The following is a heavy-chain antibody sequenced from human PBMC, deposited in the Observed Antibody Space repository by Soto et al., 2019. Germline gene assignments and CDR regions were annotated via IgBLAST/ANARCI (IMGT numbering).Heavy chain of an antibody. J-gene: IGHJ6*02. V-gene: IGHV1-18*01. CDR3: ASSSTWGWADYFYAMDA. CDR1: GYTFGIFG. CDR2: NSAYNGNR. D-gene: IGHD6-13*01. Sequence: ASVKVSCKASGYTFGIFGINWVRQAPGQGLEWMGWNSAYNGNRKYAQKFQGRVTITTDTSASTVYMELRNLRSDDTAVYYCASSSTWGWADYFYAMDAWGQGTTVTVSS.